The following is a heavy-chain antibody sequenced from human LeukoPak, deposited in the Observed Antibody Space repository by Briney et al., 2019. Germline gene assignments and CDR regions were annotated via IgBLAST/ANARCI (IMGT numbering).Heavy chain of an antibody. CDR1: GYTFTSYG. V-gene: IGHV1-18*04. D-gene: IGHD6-19*01. J-gene: IGHJ4*02. CDR2: ISGHNGHT. Sequence: ASVKVSCKASGYTFTSYGINWVRQAPGQGREWMGWISGHNGHTNYVQKMQGRVTMTTDTSTNTAYMELRNPTSDDTAVYYCARGPGIAVAGVFDYWGQGSLVTVSS. CDR3: ARGPGIAVAGVFDY.